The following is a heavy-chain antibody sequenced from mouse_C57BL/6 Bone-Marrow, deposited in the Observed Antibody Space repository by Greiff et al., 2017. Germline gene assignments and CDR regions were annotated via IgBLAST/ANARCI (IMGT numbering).Heavy chain of an antibody. Sequence: EVQLQQSVAELVRPGASVKLSCTASGFNIKNTYMHWVKQRPEQGLEWIGRIEPANGNTKYAPTFQGKATITADTSSNTAYLQLSSLTSEDTAIYYCAEPIYSYGSSYTWFAYWGQGTLVTVSA. CDR1: GFNIKNTY. CDR3: AEPIYSYGSSYTWFAY. V-gene: IGHV14-3*01. D-gene: IGHD1-1*01. CDR2: IEPANGNT. J-gene: IGHJ3*01.